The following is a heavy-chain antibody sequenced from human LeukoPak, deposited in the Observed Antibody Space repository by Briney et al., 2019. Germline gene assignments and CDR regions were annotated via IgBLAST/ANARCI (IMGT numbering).Heavy chain of an antibody. CDR2: ISSSSSYI. V-gene: IGHV3-21*01. Sequence: KPGGSLRLSCAASGFTFSSYSMNWVRQAPGKGLERVSSISSSSSYIYYADSVKGRFTISRDNAKNSLYLQMNSLRAEDTAVYYCARDLEVPAAYNYYYGMDVWGQGTTVTVSS. CDR1: GFTFSSYS. CDR3: ARDLEVPAAYNYYYGMDV. D-gene: IGHD2-2*01. J-gene: IGHJ6*02.